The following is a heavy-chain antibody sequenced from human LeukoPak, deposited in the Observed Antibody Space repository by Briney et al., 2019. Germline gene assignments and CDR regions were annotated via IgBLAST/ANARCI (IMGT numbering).Heavy chain of an antibody. D-gene: IGHD6-6*01. J-gene: IGHJ6*03. CDR3: ARDARQLEGYYYYMDV. Sequence: SETLSLTCTVSGGSISSGGYYWSWIRQHPGKGLEWIGYIYYSGSTYYNPSLKSRVTISVDTSKNQFSLKLSSVTAADTAVYYCARDARQLEGYYYYMDVWGKGTTVTVSS. CDR2: IYYSGST. V-gene: IGHV4-31*03. CDR1: GGSISSGGYY.